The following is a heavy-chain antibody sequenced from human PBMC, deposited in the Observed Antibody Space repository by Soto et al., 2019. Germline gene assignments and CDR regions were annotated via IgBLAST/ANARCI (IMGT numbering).Heavy chain of an antibody. J-gene: IGHJ2*01. CDR2: INNDGSST. CDR1: GFTFSSYW. Sequence: PGGSLRLSCAASGFTFSSYWMHWVRQAPGKGLVWVSRINNDGSSTHYADSVKGRFTVSRDNSKNTLYLQMNSLRAEDTAVYNCAKEPVGPDWYFDLWGRGTLVTVSS. V-gene: IGHV3-74*01. CDR3: AKEPVGPDWYFDL.